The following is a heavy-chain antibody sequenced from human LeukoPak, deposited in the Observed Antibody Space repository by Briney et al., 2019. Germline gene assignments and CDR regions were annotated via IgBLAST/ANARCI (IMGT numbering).Heavy chain of an antibody. Sequence: GRSLRLSCAASGFTFDDYAMHWVRQAPGKGLEWVSGISWNSGSIGYADSAKGRFTISRDNAKNSLYLQMNSLRAEDTALYYCAKGESSGLFDYWGQGTLVTVSS. CDR2: ISWNSGSI. CDR3: AKGESSGLFDY. V-gene: IGHV3-9*01. J-gene: IGHJ4*02. D-gene: IGHD6-19*01. CDR1: GFTFDDYA.